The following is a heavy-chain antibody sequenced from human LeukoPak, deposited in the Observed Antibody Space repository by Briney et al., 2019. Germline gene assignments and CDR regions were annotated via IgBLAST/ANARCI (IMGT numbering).Heavy chain of an antibody. CDR2: IYHSGST. Sequence: PSETLSLTCTVSGYSISSGYYWGWIRQPPGKGLEWIGSIYHSGSTYYNPSLKSRVTISVDTSKNQFSLKLSSVTAADTAVYYCARFAIIAGAAFDIWGQGTMVTVSS. D-gene: IGHD3-10*01. V-gene: IGHV4-38-2*02. CDR1: GYSISSGYY. J-gene: IGHJ3*02. CDR3: ARFAIIAGAAFDI.